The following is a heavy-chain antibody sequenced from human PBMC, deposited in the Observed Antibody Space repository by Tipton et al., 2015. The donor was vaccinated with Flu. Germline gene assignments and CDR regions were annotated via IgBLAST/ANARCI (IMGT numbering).Heavy chain of an antibody. CDR2: ISHSGGT. Sequence: GLVKPSETLSLTCAVYVGSFSTYYWSWIRLPPGKGLEWIGEISHSGGTSYTPSLKSRVTISVDTSKNQFSLKLRNMTAADTAVYYCARGRRGSSSSSIYFDYWGQGTPSIFFDYWGQGTPVSVSS. V-gene: IGHV4-34*01. CDR3: ARGRRGSSSSSIYFDYWGQGTPSIFFDY. J-gene: IGHJ4*02. D-gene: IGHD6-6*01. CDR1: VGSFSTYY.